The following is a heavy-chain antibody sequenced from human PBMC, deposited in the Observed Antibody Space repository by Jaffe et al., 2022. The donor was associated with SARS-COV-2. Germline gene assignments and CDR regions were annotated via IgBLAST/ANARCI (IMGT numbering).Heavy chain of an antibody. Sequence: EVQLVESGGGLVQPGGSLRLSCAASGFTFSSYEMNWVRQAPGKGLEWVSYISSSGSTIYYADSVKGRFTISRDNAKNSLYLQMNSLRAEDTAVYYCARGEQWLGGNFDYWGQGTLVTVSS. CDR1: GFTFSSYE. V-gene: IGHV3-48*03. D-gene: IGHD6-19*01. CDR2: ISSSGSTI. J-gene: IGHJ4*02. CDR3: ARGEQWLGGNFDY.